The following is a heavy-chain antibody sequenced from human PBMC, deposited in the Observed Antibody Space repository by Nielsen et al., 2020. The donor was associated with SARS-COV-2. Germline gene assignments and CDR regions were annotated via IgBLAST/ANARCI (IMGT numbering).Heavy chain of an antibody. CDR1: GFTFSSYS. CDR3: ASQTADTRGGYYGMDV. J-gene: IGHJ6*02. V-gene: IGHV3-21*04. CDR2: ISSSSSYT. D-gene: IGHD3-16*01. Sequence: GESLKISCAASGFTFSSYSMNWVRQAPGKGLEWVSSISSSSSYTNYADSVKGRFTISRDNAKNSLYLQMNSLRAEDTAVYYCASQTADTRGGYYGMDVWGQGTTVTVSS.